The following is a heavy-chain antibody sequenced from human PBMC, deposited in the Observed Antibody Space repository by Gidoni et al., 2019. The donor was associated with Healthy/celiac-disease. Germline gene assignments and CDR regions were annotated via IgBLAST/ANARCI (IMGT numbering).Heavy chain of an antibody. J-gene: IGHJ4*02. CDR1: GGSISSYY. Sequence: QVQLQESGPGLVKPSETLSLTCTVSGGSISSYYWSWIRQPPGKGLEWIGYIYYSGSTNYNPSLKSRVTISVDTSKNQFSLKLSSVTAADTAVYYCARHSPYYYDSSGYYRFDYWGQGTLVTVSS. CDR2: IYYSGST. CDR3: ARHSPYYYDSSGYYRFDY. D-gene: IGHD3-22*01. V-gene: IGHV4-59*08.